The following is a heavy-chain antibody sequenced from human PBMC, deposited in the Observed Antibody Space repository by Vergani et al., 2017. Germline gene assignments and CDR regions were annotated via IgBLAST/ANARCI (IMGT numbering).Heavy chain of an antibody. CDR2: INHSGST. J-gene: IGHJ3*02. Sequence: QVQLQQWGAGLLKPSETLSLTCAVYGGSFSGYYWSWIRQPPGKGLEWIGEINHSGSTNYNPSLKSRVTISVDTSKNQFSLKLSSVTAAATAVYYCARTRITMIVVVRPFDIWGQGTMVTVSS. CDR3: ARTRITMIVVVRPFDI. CDR1: GGSFSGYY. V-gene: IGHV4-34*01. D-gene: IGHD3-22*01.